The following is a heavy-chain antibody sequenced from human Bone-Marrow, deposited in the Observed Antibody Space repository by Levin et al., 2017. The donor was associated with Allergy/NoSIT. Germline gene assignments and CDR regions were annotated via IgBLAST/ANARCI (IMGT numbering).Heavy chain of an antibody. CDR3: ARDRLGGGMDV. CDR1: GLTFSSYW. D-gene: IGHD3-16*01. CDR2: IRHDESEK. J-gene: IGHJ6*02. Sequence: GGSLRLSCVGSGLTFSSYWMSWVRQAPGKGLEWVANIRHDESEKYYVDSVKGRFTISRDNAENSLYLQMNSLRAEDTAVYYCARDRLGGGMDVWGQGTTVTVS. V-gene: IGHV3-7*01.